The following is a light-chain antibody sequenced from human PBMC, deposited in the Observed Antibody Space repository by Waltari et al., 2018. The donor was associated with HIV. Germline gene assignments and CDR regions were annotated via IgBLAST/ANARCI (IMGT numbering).Light chain of an antibody. V-gene: IGKV1-12*02. CDR2: AAS. CDR1: QHVAGW. CDR3: QQASSFPSIT. Sequence: DIQVTQSPPSVSASVGDRVTITCRADQHVAGWLAWYQQRPGEAPRLLIYAASSLQSGVPSRFSGSGSGTDFTLTISNLQPEDFATYYCQQASSFPSITFGQGTRLEIK. J-gene: IGKJ5*01.